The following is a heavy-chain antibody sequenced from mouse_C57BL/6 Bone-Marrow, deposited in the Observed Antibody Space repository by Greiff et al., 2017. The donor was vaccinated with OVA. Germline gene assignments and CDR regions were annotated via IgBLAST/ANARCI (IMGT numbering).Heavy chain of an antibody. D-gene: IGHD1-1*01. CDR3: ARKGADYYGSSYDYAMDY. J-gene: IGHJ4*01. Sequence: QVQLKQPGAELVKPGASVKMSCKASGYTFTSYWITWVKQRPGQGLEWIGDIYPGSGSTNYNEKFKSKATLTVDTSSSTAYMQLSSLTSEDSAVYYCARKGADYYGSSYDYAMDYWGQGTSVTVSS. V-gene: IGHV1-55*01. CDR1: GYTFTSYW. CDR2: IYPGSGST.